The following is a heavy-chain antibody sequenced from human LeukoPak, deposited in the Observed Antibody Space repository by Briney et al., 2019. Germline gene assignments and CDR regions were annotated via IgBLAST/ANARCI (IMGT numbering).Heavy chain of an antibody. CDR2: INPNSSGR. CDR3: ARANMVRGVGLFFDRNWLEP. D-gene: IGHD3-10*01. CDR1: GYSFTFNY. Sequence: EASVNVSRNSSGYSFTFNYMHWVRHAPGQGHEWKGGINPNSSGRNYSNNFQGRVTMITVTTISTTYLQQIGMRSDDTDAYYCARANMVRGVGLFFDRNWLEPWGQGTLVSVPS. V-gene: IGHV1-2*02. J-gene: IGHJ5*02.